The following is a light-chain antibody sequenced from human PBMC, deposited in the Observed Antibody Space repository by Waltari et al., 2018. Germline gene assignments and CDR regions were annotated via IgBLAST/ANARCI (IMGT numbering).Light chain of an antibody. V-gene: IGLV1-51*01. J-gene: IGLJ2*01. CDR2: DND. CDR1: SHNIDRNS. CDR3: GTWDSSLSAVV. Sequence: QSVLTQPPSVSAAPGQKVTISCSVSSHNIDRNSASWYQQFPGTAPNHLIYDNDKRPSGIPDRFSGSKSGTSATLGITGLQTGDEADYYCGTWDSSLSAVVFGGGTKLTVL.